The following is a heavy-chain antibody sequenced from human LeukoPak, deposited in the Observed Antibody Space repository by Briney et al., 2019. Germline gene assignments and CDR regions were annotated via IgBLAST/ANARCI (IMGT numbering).Heavy chain of an antibody. V-gene: IGHV1-18*04. CDR3: ARGDWEPFWY. CDR2: ISGDKGNT. J-gene: IGHJ4*02. CDR1: GYTFTMFY. D-gene: IGHD1-26*01. Sequence: GASVKVSCKASGYTFTMFYIHWVRQAPGQGLEWLGWISGDKGNTNYAQKVQGRVTMTTDTSTSTAYMELRSLRPEDTAVYFCARGDWEPFWYWGQGTLVTVSS.